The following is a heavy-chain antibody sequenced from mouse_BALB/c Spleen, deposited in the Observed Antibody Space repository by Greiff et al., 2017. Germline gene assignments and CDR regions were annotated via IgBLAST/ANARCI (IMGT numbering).Heavy chain of an antibody. J-gene: IGHJ3*01. Sequence: LQESGPGLVAPSQSLSITCTVSGFSLTGYGVNWVRQPPGKGLEWLGMIWGDGSTDYNSALKSRLSISKDNSKSQVFLKMNSLQTDDTARYYCARDGNYGNSAWFAYWGQGTLVTVSA. D-gene: IGHD2-1*01. CDR1: GFSLTGYG. CDR3: ARDGNYGNSAWFAY. V-gene: IGHV2-6-7*01. CDR2: IWGDGST.